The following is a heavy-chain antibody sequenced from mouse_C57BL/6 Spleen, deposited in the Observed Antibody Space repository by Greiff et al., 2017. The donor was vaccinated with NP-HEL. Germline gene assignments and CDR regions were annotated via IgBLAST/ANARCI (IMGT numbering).Heavy chain of an antibody. CDR2: IYPGDGDT. V-gene: IGHV1-82*01. CDR3: ANYYGRGDYAMDY. CDR1: GYAFSSSW. J-gene: IGHJ4*01. D-gene: IGHD1-1*01. Sequence: QVQLKESGPELVKPGASVKISCKASGYAFSSSWMNWVKQRPGKGLEWIGRIYPGDGDTNYNGKFKGKATLTADKSSSTAYMQLSSLTSEDSAVYFCANYYGRGDYAMDYWGQGTSVTVSS.